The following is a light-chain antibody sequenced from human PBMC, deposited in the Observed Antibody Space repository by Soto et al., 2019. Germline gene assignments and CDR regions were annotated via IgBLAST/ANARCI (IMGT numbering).Light chain of an antibody. V-gene: IGLV1-44*01. CDR2: SNS. Sequence: QSVLTQPPSASGTPGQTVIISCSGSSSNIGSNTVNWYQQLPGKAPKLLIFSNSQRPSGVPDRCSGSRSGTSASLPITGVQSEDEAHDYCAAWDDGLNALVFGGGTKVTVL. J-gene: IGLJ2*01. CDR3: AAWDDGLNALV. CDR1: SSNIGSNT.